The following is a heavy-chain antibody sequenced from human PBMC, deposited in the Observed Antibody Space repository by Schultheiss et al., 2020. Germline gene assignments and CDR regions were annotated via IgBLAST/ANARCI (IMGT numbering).Heavy chain of an antibody. D-gene: IGHD2/OR15-2a*01. Sequence: ASVKVSCKASGYTFTSYYMHWVRQAPGQGLEWMGIINPSGGSTSYAQKFQGRVTMTRDTSTSTVYMELSSLRSEDTAVYYCARVGNIVRRRPNWFDPWGQRNLGTVSS. CDR2: INPSGGST. V-gene: IGHV1-46*01. CDR3: ARVGNIVRRRPNWFDP. J-gene: IGHJ5*02. CDR1: GYTFTSYY.